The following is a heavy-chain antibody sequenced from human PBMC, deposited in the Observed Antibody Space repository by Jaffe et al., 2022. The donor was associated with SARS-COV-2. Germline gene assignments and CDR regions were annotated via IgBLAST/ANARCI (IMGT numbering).Heavy chain of an antibody. V-gene: IGHV4-30-4*01. CDR3: ARALQRGAVAGKSNWFDP. J-gene: IGHJ5*02. CDR2: IYYSGST. Sequence: QVQLQESGPGLVKPSQTLSLTCTVSGGSISSGDYYWSWIRQPPGKGLEWIGYIYYSGSTYYNPSLKSRVTISVDTSKNQFSLKLSSVTAADTAVYYCARALQRGAVAGKSNWFDPWGQGTLVTVSS. D-gene: IGHD6-19*01. CDR1: GGSISSGDYY.